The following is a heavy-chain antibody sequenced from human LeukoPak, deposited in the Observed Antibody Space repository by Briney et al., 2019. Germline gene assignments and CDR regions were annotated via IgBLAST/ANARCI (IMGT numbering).Heavy chain of an antibody. CDR2: IIPIFGTA. CDR1: GGTFSSYA. Sequence: SVKVSCKASGGTFSSYAISWVRQAPGQGLEWMGGIIPIFGTANYAQKFQGRVTITTDESTSTAYMQLSSLRSEDTAVDYCAREEGYCSSTSCYPIGVWFDPWGQGTLVTVSS. D-gene: IGHD2-2*01. V-gene: IGHV1-69*05. J-gene: IGHJ5*02. CDR3: AREEGYCSSTSCYPIGVWFDP.